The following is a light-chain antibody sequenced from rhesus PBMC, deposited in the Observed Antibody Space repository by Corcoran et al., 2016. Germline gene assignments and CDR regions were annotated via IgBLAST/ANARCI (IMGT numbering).Light chain of an antibody. CDR3: QHAYGTPLT. V-gene: IGKV1-74*01. CDR1: ENVNKS. CDR2: KPS. J-gene: IGKJ4*01. Sequence: IQMTQSPSSLSASVGDTVTITCRASENVNKSLNWYQQKPGKAPNHLIYKPSTLKTGVPSRLSGSGSGTEYTFTINSLQPEDVGTYYCQHAYGTPLTFGGGTKVEIK.